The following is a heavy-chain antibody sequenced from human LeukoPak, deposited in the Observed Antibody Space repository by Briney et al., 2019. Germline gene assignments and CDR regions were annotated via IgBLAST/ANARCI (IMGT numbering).Heavy chain of an antibody. J-gene: IGHJ4*02. Sequence: GGSLRLSCAASGFTFSSYGMHWVRQAPGKGLEWVAVISYDGSNKYYADSVKGRFTISRDNSKNTLYLQMNSLRAEDTAVYYCANGQYSSGWFFDYWGQGTLVTVSS. V-gene: IGHV3-30*18. CDR2: ISYDGSNK. CDR3: ANGQYSSGWFFDY. CDR1: GFTFSSYG. D-gene: IGHD6-19*01.